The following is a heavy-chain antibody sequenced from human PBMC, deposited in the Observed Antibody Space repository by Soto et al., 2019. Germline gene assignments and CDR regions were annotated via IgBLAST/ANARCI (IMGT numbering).Heavy chain of an antibody. V-gene: IGHV6-1*01. CDR2: TYYRSKWYN. CDR1: RDSASSNTAA. J-gene: IGHJ5*02. CDR3: ARAQLSFEEPMRWFDA. D-gene: IGHD3-10*01. Sequence: SQTLSLTCAISRDSASSNTAAWNWIRQSPSRGLEWPGRTYYRSKWYNAYAGSVKSRVTITPDTSKNQFSLQLDSVTPEDTAVYYCARAQLSFEEPMRWFDAWGQGTLVTVSS.